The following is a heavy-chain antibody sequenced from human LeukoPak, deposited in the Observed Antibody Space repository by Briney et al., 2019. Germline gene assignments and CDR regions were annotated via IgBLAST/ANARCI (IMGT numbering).Heavy chain of an antibody. CDR2: IRSDGINK. Sequence: GGSLRLSCAASGFTFSNAWMSWVRQAPGKGLQWVAFIRSDGINKYYADSVKGRFTISRDNSKNTLYLQMSSLRAEDTAMYYCAKVLQMVREVTPFDYWGQGTQVTVSS. CDR1: GFTFSNAW. J-gene: IGHJ4*02. CDR3: AKVLQMVREVTPFDY. D-gene: IGHD3-10*01. V-gene: IGHV3-30*02.